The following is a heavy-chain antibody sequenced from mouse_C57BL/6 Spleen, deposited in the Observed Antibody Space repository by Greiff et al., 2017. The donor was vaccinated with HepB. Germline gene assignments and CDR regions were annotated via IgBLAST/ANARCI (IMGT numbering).Heavy chain of an antibody. Sequence: DVKLQESGPELVKPGASVKIPCKASGYTFTDYNMDWVKQSHGKSLEWIGDINPNNGGTIYNQKFKGKATLTVDKSSSTAYMELRSLTSEDTAVYYCARLGTTVDYWGQGTTLTVSS. D-gene: IGHD1-1*01. CDR2: INPNNGGT. J-gene: IGHJ2*01. CDR1: GYTFTDYN. V-gene: IGHV1-18*01. CDR3: ARLGTTVDY.